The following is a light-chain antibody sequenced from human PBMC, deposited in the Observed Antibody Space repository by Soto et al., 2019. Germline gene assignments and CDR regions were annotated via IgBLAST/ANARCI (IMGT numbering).Light chain of an antibody. CDR2: AAS. J-gene: IGKJ2*01. V-gene: IGKV1-39*01. Sequence: DIQMTQSPSSLSASVGDRVTITCRASQTISTYLNWYQQKPGEAPKLLIYAASKLQSGVPSRFSGSGSGTDFTLIISSLQPEDFATYYCQQSHGIPYTFGQGTKLENK. CDR3: QQSHGIPYT. CDR1: QTISTY.